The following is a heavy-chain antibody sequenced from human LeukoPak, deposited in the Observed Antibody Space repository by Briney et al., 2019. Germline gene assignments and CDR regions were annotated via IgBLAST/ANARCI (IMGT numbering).Heavy chain of an antibody. CDR2: IYYSGST. D-gene: IGHD6-13*01. Sequence: SETLSLTCTVSGGSISSYYWSWIRQPPGKGLEWIGYIYYSGSTNYNPSLKSRVTISVDTSKNQFSLKLSSVTAADTAVYYCARGGWIAAAGYFDYWGQGTLVTVSS. J-gene: IGHJ4*02. CDR3: ARGGWIAAAGYFDY. CDR1: GGSISSYY. V-gene: IGHV4-59*01.